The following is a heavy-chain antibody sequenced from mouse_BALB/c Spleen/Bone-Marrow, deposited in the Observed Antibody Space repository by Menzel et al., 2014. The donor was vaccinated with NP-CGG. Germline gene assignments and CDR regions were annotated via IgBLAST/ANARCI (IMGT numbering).Heavy chain of an antibody. CDR2: IDPENDNT. Sequence: VQLQQSGAELVRPGALVKLSCKVSGFNIKDYYMHWVKQRPEQGLEWIGWIDPENDNTIYDQKFQGKASITADTSSNTAYLQLSSLTSEDTAVYYCAGRGMIPTGFAYWGQGTLVTVSA. V-gene: IGHV14-1*02. D-gene: IGHD2-3*01. CDR3: AGRGMIPTGFAY. J-gene: IGHJ3*01. CDR1: GFNIKDYY.